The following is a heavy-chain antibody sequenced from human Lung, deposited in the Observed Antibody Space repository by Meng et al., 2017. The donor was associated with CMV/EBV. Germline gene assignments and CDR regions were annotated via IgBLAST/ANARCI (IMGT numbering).Heavy chain of an antibody. D-gene: IGHD1-14*01. CDR2: IYYSGTT. V-gene: IGHV4-39*02. CDR1: GGSISSTSDY. J-gene: IGHJ5*02. CDR3: ARRPPALTGNWFDP. Sequence: GSLRLXXSVSGGSISSTSDYWGWIRQPPGKGLEWIGSIYYSGTTYYNPSLKSRVTVSVDTSKNHLSLTLSAVTAADTAVYYCARRPPALTGNWFDPWGQGTXVTVSS.